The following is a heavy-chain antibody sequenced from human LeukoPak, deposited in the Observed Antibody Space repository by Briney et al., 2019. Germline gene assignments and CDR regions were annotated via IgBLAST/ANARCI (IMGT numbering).Heavy chain of an antibody. CDR3: ARVVITFGGVIHPANFDY. D-gene: IGHD3-16*02. CDR1: GGSISSGDYY. Sequence: PSQTLSLTCTVSGGSISSGDYYWSWIRQPPGKGQEWIGYIYYSGSTYYNPSLKSRVTISVDTSKNQFSLKLSSVTAADTAVYYCARVVITFGGVIHPANFDYWGQGTLVTVSS. J-gene: IGHJ4*02. CDR2: IYYSGST. V-gene: IGHV4-30-4*08.